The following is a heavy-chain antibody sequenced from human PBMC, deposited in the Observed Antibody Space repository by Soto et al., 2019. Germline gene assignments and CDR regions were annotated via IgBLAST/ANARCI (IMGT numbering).Heavy chain of an antibody. CDR1: GFTFSSYA. Sequence: GGSLRLSCATSGFTFSSYAMIWVRQAPGKGLEWVSGISGSGDNTYYADSVKGRFTISRDNSKNTLYLQMNSLRAEDTAIYYCAKDGEYSSRWGQGTLVTVSS. D-gene: IGHD6-13*01. CDR2: ISGSGDNT. V-gene: IGHV3-23*01. CDR3: AKDGEYSSR. J-gene: IGHJ4*02.